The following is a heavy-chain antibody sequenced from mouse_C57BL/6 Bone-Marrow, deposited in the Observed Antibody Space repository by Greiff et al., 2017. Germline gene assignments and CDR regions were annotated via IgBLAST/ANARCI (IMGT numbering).Heavy chain of an antibody. D-gene: IGHD2-3*01. Sequence: EVKLMESGGGLVKPGGSLKLSCAASGFTFSSYAMSWVRQTPEKSLEWVATISDGGSYTYYPDNVKGRFTISRDNSKNNLYLQMSHLKSEDTAMYYCARVMGPWFAYWGKGTLVTVSA. V-gene: IGHV5-4*03. J-gene: IGHJ3*01. CDR1: GFTFSSYA. CDR2: ISDGGSYT. CDR3: ARVMGPWFAY.